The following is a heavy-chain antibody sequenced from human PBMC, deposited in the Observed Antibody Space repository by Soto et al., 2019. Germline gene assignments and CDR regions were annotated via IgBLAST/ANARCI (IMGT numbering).Heavy chain of an antibody. CDR3: AKDKVGWSVAATSRNWLDP. Sequence: EVQLLESGGGLAQRGGSLRLSCAASGFAFSTYAMNWVRQAPGKGLEWISTVSGSGDTTFYADSVKGRFTISRDNSNNTLFLQMNSLRAEDTAVYFCAKDKVGWSVAATSRNWLDPWGQGTLVTVSS. CDR2: VSGSGDTT. CDR1: GFAFSTYA. V-gene: IGHV3-23*01. D-gene: IGHD2-15*01. J-gene: IGHJ5*02.